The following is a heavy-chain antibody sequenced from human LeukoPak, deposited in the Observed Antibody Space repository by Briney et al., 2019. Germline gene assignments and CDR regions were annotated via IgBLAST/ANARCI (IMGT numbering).Heavy chain of an antibody. D-gene: IGHD2-2*01. CDR1: GGTFSSYA. CDR2: IIPIFGTA. J-gene: IGHJ5*02. Sequence: SVKVSCKASGGTFSSYAISWVRQAPGQGLEWMGGIIPIFGTANYAQKFQGRVTITADKSTSTAYMELSGLRSEDTAVCYCARLPYCSSTSCYLNWFDPWGQGTLVTVSS. V-gene: IGHV1-69*06. CDR3: ARLPYCSSTSCYLNWFDP.